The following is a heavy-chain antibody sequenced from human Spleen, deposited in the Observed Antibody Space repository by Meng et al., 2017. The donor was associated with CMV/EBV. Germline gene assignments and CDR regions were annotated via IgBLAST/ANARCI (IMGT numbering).Heavy chain of an antibody. CDR2: VSAYNGNT. V-gene: IGHV1-18*01. CDR3: ARVTPKEWELLQCPEDY. CDR1: GYTFTSYG. J-gene: IGHJ4*02. D-gene: IGHD1-26*01. Sequence: ASVKVSCKASGYTFTSYGISWVRQAPGQGLERMGCVSAYNGNTNYAQKLQGRVTMTTDTSTSTAYMELRSLRSDDTAVYYCARVTPKEWELLQCPEDYWGQGTLVTVSS.